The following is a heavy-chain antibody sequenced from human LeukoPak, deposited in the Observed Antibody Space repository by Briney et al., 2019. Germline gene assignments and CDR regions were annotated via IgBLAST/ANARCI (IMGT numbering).Heavy chain of an antibody. J-gene: IGHJ4*02. CDR1: GFTFSTYA. Sequence: GGSLRLSCAASGFTFSTYAMYRVRQAPGKGLEWVSGIFGSGGSTHYADSVKGRFTISRENSKNTVYLQMNSLRAKDTAVYYCAKTTTGYSSGRYPGWPVDYWGQGTLVTVSS. CDR2: IFGSGGST. CDR3: AKTTTGYSSGRYPGWPVDY. D-gene: IGHD6-19*01. V-gene: IGHV3-23*01.